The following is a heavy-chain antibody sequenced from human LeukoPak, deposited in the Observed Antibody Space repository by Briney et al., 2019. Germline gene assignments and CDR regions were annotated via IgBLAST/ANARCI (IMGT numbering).Heavy chain of an antibody. CDR3: ARQYCSGGSCYLHLIYLGY. D-gene: IGHD2-15*01. CDR1: GYTFTGYY. Sequence: GASVKVSCKASGYTFTGYYMHWVRQAPGQGLEWMGWINPNSGGTNYAQKFQGRVTMTRDTSISTAYMELSRLRSDDTAVYYCARQYCSGGSCYLHLIYLGYWGQGTLVTVSS. J-gene: IGHJ4*02. CDR2: INPNSGGT. V-gene: IGHV1-2*02.